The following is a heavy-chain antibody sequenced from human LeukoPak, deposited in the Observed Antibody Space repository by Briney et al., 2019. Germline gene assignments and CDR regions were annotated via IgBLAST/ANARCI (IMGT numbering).Heavy chain of an antibody. D-gene: IGHD6-19*01. Sequence: GASLKLSCTASGYTFTGYYMHWVRQAPGQGLEWMAWINPNSGGTNYAEKFQGRVTMTRDTSNSTAYMELSRLGSDDTAVYYCARDFPTEVAGTSNWFDPWGQGTLVTVSS. CDR3: ARDFPTEVAGTSNWFDP. CDR1: GYTFTGYY. J-gene: IGHJ5*02. CDR2: INPNSGGT. V-gene: IGHV1-2*02.